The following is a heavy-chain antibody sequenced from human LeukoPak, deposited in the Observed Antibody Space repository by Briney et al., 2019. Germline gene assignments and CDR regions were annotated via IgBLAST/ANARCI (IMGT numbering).Heavy chain of an antibody. CDR2: IYYSGST. Sequence: SETPSLTCTVSGGSISSYYWSWIRQPPGKGLEWIGYIYYSGSTNYNPSLKSRVTISVDTSKNQFSLKLSSVTAADTAVYYCARGYCSGGSCYDYYYYYMDVWGKGTTVTVSS. V-gene: IGHV4-59*01. CDR1: GGSISSYY. J-gene: IGHJ6*03. CDR3: ARGYCSGGSCYDYYYYYMDV. D-gene: IGHD2-15*01.